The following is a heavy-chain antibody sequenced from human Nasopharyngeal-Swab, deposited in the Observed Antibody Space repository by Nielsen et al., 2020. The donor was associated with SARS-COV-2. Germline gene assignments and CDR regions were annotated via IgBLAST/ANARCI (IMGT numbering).Heavy chain of an antibody. CDR2: ISGSDYTT. CDR1: GFTFRSYA. V-gene: IGHV3-23*01. Sequence: GESLKISCAASGFTFRSYAISWVRQAPGKGPEWVSVISGSDYTTYYADSVKGRFTISRDNSKNTLYLQMNSLRAEDTAVYYCVKGPPAVIHYFDYWGQGTLVTVSS. D-gene: IGHD2-21*01. CDR3: VKGPPAVIHYFDY. J-gene: IGHJ4*02.